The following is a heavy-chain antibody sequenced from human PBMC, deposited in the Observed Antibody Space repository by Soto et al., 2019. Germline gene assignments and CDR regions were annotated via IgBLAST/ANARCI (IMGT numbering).Heavy chain of an antibody. V-gene: IGHV3-23*01. J-gene: IGHJ5*02. Sequence: PGGSLRLSCAASGFTFSSYAMSWVRQAPGKGLEWVSAISGSGGSTYYADSVKGRFTISRDNSKNTLYLQMNSLRAEDTAVYYCAKDPPQTQLYNWNYETNNNWFDPWGQGTLVTVSS. D-gene: IGHD1-7*01. CDR1: GFTFSSYA. CDR2: ISGSGGST. CDR3: AKDPPQTQLYNWNYETNNNWFDP.